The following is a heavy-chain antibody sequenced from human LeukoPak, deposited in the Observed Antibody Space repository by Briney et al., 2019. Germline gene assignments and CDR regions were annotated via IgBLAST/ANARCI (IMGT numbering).Heavy chain of an antibody. V-gene: IGHV3-23*01. J-gene: IGHJ4*02. CDR3: AIDPNWGTHS. CDR2: INSAGST. CDR1: GFTFSSYA. Sequence: GGSLRLSCAASGFTFSSYAMSWVRQAPGKGLEWVSAINSAGSTYYGDSVKGRFTISRDNSKNTLYLQMNSLRVEDTAVYYCAIDPNWGTHSWGQGVLVTVSS. D-gene: IGHD7-27*01.